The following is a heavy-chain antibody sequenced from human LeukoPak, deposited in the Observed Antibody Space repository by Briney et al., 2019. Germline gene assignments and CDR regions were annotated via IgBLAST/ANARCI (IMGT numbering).Heavy chain of an antibody. CDR2: INGDGRST. Sequence: GGSLRLSCAASGFTFSSYWKHWVRQAPGKGLGWVSRINGDGRSTSYADSVRGRFTISTDNTQNTLYLQMRSPGAAGTAVYYCSRNGRGLWYFDYWGQGTLVTVSS. V-gene: IGHV3-74*01. J-gene: IGHJ4*02. CDR3: SRNGRGLWYFDY. D-gene: IGHD3-10*01. CDR1: GFTFSSYW.